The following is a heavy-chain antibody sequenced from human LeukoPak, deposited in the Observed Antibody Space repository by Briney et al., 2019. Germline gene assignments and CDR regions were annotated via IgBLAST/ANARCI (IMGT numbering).Heavy chain of an antibody. CDR2: INPSGGST. CDR3: ARDYYDSSGSYYFDY. CDR1: GYTFTSYY. Sequence: ASVKVSRKASGYTFTSYYMHWVRQAPGQGLEWMGIINPSGGSTSYAQKFQGRVTMTRDTSTSTVYMELSSLRSEDTAVYYCARDYYDSSGSYYFDYWGQGTLVTVSS. V-gene: IGHV1-46*01. J-gene: IGHJ4*02. D-gene: IGHD3-22*01.